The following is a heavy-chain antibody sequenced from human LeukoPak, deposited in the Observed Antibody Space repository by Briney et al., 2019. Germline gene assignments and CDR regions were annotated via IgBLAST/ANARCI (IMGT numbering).Heavy chain of an antibody. CDR2: IYPGDSDT. V-gene: IGHV5-51*01. CDR3: ARLYDSSGYYYAFDI. CDR1: GYSFTSYW. D-gene: IGHD3-22*01. Sequence: GESLKISCKGSGYSFTSYWIGWVRKMPGKGLEWMGIIYPGDSDTRYSPSFQGQVTISADKSISTAYLQWSSLKASDTAMYYCARLYDSSGYYYAFDIWGQGTMVTVSS. J-gene: IGHJ3*02.